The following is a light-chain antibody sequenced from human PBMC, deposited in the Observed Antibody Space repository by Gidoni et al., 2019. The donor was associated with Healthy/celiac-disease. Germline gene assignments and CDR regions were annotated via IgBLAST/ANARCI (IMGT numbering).Light chain of an antibody. J-gene: IGKJ1*01. V-gene: IGKV3-15*01. CDR1: QSVSSN. CDR3: QQYNNWPQT. Sequence: EIVMTPSPATLSVSPGERATLSCRASQSVSSNLAWYQQKPCQAPRLLIYGASTRATGIPARFSGSGSGTEFTLTISSLQSEDFAVYYCQQYNNWPQTFXXXTKVEIK. CDR2: GAS.